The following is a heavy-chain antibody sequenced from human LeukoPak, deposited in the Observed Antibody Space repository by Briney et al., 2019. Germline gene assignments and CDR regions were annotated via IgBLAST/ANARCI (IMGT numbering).Heavy chain of an antibody. Sequence: ASVKVSCKASGGTFSSYAISWVRQAPGQGLEWMGGIIPIFGTANYAQKFQGRVTITADESTSTAYMELSSLRSEDTAVYYCARGYCSGGSCYAADYWGQGTLVTVSS. V-gene: IGHV1-69*13. CDR2: IIPIFGTA. J-gene: IGHJ4*02. CDR1: GGTFSSYA. D-gene: IGHD2-15*01. CDR3: ARGYCSGGSCYAADY.